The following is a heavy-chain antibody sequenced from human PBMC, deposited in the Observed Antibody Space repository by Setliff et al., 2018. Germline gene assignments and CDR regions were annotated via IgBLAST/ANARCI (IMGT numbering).Heavy chain of an antibody. D-gene: IGHD6-13*01. CDR2: INTGGGSA. J-gene: IGHJ4*02. CDR1: GYAFTNYY. CDR3: VRGGLAAAGKKGVFEY. V-gene: IGHV1-46*01. Sequence: ASVKVSCKASGYAFTNYYMFWVRQAPGQGPEWMGTINTGGGSASIVDQFQGRVTMTRDTSTSTVYLDLNSLRSDDTAVYYCVRGGLAAAGKKGVFEYWGQGTLVTVSS.